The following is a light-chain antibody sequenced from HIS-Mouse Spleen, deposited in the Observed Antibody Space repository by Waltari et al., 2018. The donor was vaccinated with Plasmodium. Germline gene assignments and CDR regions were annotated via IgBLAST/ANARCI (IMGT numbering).Light chain of an antibody. J-gene: IGLJ1*01. Sequence: QSALTQPASVSGSPGQSITIPCTGTSSDVGSYNLVSWYQQHPGKAPKLMIYKGSKRPSGVSNRFSGSKSGNTASLTISGLQAEDEADYYCCSYAGSSTYVFGTGTKVTVL. V-gene: IGLV2-23*01. CDR2: KGS. CDR1: SSDVGSYNL. CDR3: CSYAGSSTYV.